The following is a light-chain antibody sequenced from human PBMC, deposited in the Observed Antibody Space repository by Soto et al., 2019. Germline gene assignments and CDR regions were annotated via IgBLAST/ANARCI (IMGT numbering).Light chain of an antibody. CDR3: QQSYGTSWT. CDR1: QSISSY. V-gene: IGKV1-39*01. J-gene: IGKJ1*01. CDR2: AAS. Sequence: DIQVTQSPSSLSASVGDRVTITCRASQSISSYLNWYQQKPGKAPKLLIYAASSLQSGVPSRFSGSGSGTDFTLTISSLQPEDFATYYCQQSYGTSWTFGQGTKVDIK.